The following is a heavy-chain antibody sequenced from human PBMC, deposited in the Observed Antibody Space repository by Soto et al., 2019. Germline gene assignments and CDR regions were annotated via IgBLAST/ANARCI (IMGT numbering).Heavy chain of an antibody. D-gene: IGHD6-13*01. Sequence: ASVKVSCKASGYTFTSYDINWVRQATGQGLEWMGWMNPNSGNTGYAQKFQGRVTMTRNTSISTAYMELSSLRSEDTAVYYCARSHAGSSWYGDAFDIWGQGTMVTVS. J-gene: IGHJ3*02. CDR3: ARSHAGSSWYGDAFDI. CDR1: GYTFTSYD. V-gene: IGHV1-8*01. CDR2: MNPNSGNT.